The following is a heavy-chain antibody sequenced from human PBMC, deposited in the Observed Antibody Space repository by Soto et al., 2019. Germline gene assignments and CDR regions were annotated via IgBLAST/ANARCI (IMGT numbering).Heavy chain of an antibody. CDR3: ARERYYYDSSGYPSPYYGMDV. D-gene: IGHD3-22*01. CDR2: IYYSGST. CDR1: GGSISSYY. V-gene: IGHV4-59*01. J-gene: IGHJ6*02. Sequence: SETLSLTCTVSGGSISSYYWSWIRQPPGKGLEWIGYIYYSGSTNYNPSLKSRVTISVDTSKNQFSLKLSSVTAADTAVYYCARERYYYDSSGYPSPYYGMDVWGQGTTVTVSS.